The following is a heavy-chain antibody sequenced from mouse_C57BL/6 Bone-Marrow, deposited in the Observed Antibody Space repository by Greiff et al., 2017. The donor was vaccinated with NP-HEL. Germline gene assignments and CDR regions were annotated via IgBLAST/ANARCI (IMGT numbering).Heavy chain of an antibody. D-gene: IGHD3-2*02. V-gene: IGHV1-85*01. Sequence: QVHVKQSGPELVKPGASVKLSCKASGYTFTSYDINWVEQRPGQGLEWIGWIYPRDGSTKYNEKFKGKATLTVDTSSSTAYMELHSLTSEDSAVYFCARVLDSSGYLVAYWGQGTLVTVSA. CDR2: IYPRDGST. CDR1: GYTFTSYD. CDR3: ARVLDSSGYLVAY. J-gene: IGHJ3*01.